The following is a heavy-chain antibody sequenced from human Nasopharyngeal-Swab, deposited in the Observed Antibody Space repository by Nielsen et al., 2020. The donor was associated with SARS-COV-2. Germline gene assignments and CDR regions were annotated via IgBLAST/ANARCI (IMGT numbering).Heavy chain of an antibody. CDR3: VRDRDIFGYDSSGYYGADAFDL. D-gene: IGHD3-22*01. J-gene: IGHJ3*01. Sequence: GGSLRLSCAASGFIFHSFAMHWVRQSPGKGLEWVALISFDGTNKYYAGSVRGRFTISRDTSTDTLYLQMNNLRAEDTAVYYYVRDRDIFGYDSSGYYGADAFDLWGQGTMVTVSA. CDR2: ISFDGTNK. V-gene: IGHV3-30*04. CDR1: GFIFHSFA.